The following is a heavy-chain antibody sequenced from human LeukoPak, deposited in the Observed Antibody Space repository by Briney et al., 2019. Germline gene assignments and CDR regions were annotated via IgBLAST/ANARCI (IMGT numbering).Heavy chain of an antibody. CDR2: ISFDGSNR. Sequence: PGRSLRLSCAASGFTFSSAMHWVRQPPGKGLEWVAVISFDGSNRYYADSVKGRFTISRDNSRNTLYLQMDSLRPEDTAVYSCARASNPDVDTASSNAFDIWGQGTMVTVSS. V-gene: IGHV3-30*04. CDR3: ARASNPDVDTASSNAFDI. J-gene: IGHJ3*02. D-gene: IGHD5-18*01. CDR1: GFTFSSA.